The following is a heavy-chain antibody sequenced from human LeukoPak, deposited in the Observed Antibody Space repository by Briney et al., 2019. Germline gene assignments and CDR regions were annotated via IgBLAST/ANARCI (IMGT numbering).Heavy chain of an antibody. CDR2: ISAYNGNT. J-gene: IGHJ4*02. Sequence: ASVKVSCKASGYTYTSYGISWVRQAPGQGLEWMGWISAYNGNTNYAQKLQGRVTMTTDTSTSTAYMELRSLRSDDTAVYYCARTFYDILTGYHHGSEFDYWGQGTLVTVSS. CDR1: GYTYTSYG. CDR3: ARTFYDILTGYHHGSEFDY. D-gene: IGHD3-9*01. V-gene: IGHV1-18*01.